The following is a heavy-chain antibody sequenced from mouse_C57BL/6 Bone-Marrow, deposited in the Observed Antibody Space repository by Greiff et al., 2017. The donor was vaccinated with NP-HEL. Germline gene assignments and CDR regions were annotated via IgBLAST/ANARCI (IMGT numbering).Heavy chain of an antibody. J-gene: IGHJ4*01. CDR1: GYTFTSYW. V-gene: IGHV1-69*01. CDR2: LDPSDSYT. Sequence: QVQLQQPGAELVMPGASVKLSCKASGYTFTSYWMHWVKQRPGQGLEWIGELDPSDSYTNYNQKFKGKSTLTVDKSSSTAYMQLSSLTSEDSAIYYCARRGGLGRGMDYWGQGTSVTVSS. D-gene: IGHD3-3*01. CDR3: ARRGGLGRGMDY.